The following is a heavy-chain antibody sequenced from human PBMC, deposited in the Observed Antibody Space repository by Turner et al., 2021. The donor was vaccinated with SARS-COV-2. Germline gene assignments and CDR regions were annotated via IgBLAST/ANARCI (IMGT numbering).Heavy chain of an antibody. CDR3: ARSKWELGA. V-gene: IGHV3-11*01. Sequence: QVHLVESGGGLVKPGESLRLSGAASGFTFSDYYMSWIRQALGKGLEWGSYISGSGTSMYYADSVKGRFTISRDNAKNSLYLQMNSLRVEDTALYYCARSKWELGAWGQGTLVTVSS. CDR1: GFTFSDYY. D-gene: IGHD7-27*01. CDR2: ISGSGTSM. J-gene: IGHJ5*02.